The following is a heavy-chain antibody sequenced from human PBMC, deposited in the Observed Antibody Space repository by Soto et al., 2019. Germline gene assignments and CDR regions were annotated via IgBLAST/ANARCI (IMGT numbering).Heavy chain of an antibody. CDR3: AKDLQSYGDYDYYCYGMDV. V-gene: IGHV3-30*18. CDR2: ISYDGTNK. J-gene: IGHJ6*02. Sequence: QVQLVESGGGEVQPGRSLTISCAASGFTFSTYGMHWVRQTPGTGLEWVAVISYDGTNKFYSDSVKGRFTISRDNFKNTLTLQMNSLRADDTAVYSCAKDLQSYGDYDYYCYGMDVWGLGTRVNVSS. D-gene: IGHD4-17*01. CDR1: GFTFSTYG.